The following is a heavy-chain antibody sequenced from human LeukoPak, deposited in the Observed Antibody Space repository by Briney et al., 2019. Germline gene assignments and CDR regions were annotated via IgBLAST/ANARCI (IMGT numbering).Heavy chain of an antibody. CDR3: ARGLRAGYQGAFDI. D-gene: IGHD3-16*02. CDR1: GYTFHNYG. Sequence: GASVKVSCKASGYTFHNYGVTWVRQAPGQGLEWMGWISPDNGNKNYAQKLQGRVTMTTDTSTSTVYMELRTLISDDTAVYYCARGLRAGYQGAFDIWGQGTMVTVSS. V-gene: IGHV1-18*01. J-gene: IGHJ3*02. CDR2: ISPDNGNK.